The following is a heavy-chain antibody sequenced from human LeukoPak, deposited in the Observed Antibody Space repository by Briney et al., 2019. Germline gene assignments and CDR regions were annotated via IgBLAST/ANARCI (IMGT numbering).Heavy chain of an antibody. CDR1: GYTFTGYY. CDR3: AREYLNALLWFGESLGGAFDI. CDR2: INPNSGGT. J-gene: IGHJ3*02. V-gene: IGHV1-2*02. Sequence: ASVKVSCKASGYTFTGYYMHWVRQAPGQGLEWMGWINPNSGGTNYAQKFQGRVTMTRDTSISTAYMELSRLRSDDTAVYYCAREYLNALLWFGESLGGAFDIWGQGTMVTVSS. D-gene: IGHD3-10*01.